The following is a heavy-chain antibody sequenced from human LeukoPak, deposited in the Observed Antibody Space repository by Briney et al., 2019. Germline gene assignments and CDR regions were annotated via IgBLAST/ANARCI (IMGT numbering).Heavy chain of an antibody. CDR3: AGLTSGYGSPFDP. Sequence: PSETLSLTCTVFGGSISSYYWSWIRQPPGKGLEWIGYIYCSGSTNYNPSLKSRVTISVDTSKNQFSLKLSSVTAADTAVYYCAGLTSGYGSPFDPWGQGSLVTVSP. J-gene: IGHJ5*02. CDR1: GGSISSYY. CDR2: IYCSGST. D-gene: IGHD5-12*01. V-gene: IGHV4-59*08.